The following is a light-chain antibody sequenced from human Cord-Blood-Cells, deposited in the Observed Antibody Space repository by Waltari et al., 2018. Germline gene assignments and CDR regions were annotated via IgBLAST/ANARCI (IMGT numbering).Light chain of an antibody. Sequence: EIVLTQSPGTLSLPPGERATLSCRASLSVGSSYLAWYQQKPGQAPRLLIYGASSRATGIPDRFSGSGSGTDFTLTISRLEPEDFAVYYCQQYGSSPRTFGQGTKVEIK. J-gene: IGKJ1*01. CDR2: GAS. CDR1: LSVGSSY. V-gene: IGKV3-20*01. CDR3: QQYGSSPRT.